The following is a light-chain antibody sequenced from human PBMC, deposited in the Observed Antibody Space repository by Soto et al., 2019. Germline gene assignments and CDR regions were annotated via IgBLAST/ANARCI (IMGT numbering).Light chain of an antibody. CDR2: DTS. V-gene: IGKV3-11*01. CDR3: HQRSNWPLT. J-gene: IGKJ4*01. Sequence: PGERATLSCRASQNVFSSLAWYQQKPGQAPRLLIYDTSTRATAIPARFRGSGSATDFTLTISSLEPEDFAVYYCHQRSNWPLTFGGGTKVEIK. CDR1: QNVFSS.